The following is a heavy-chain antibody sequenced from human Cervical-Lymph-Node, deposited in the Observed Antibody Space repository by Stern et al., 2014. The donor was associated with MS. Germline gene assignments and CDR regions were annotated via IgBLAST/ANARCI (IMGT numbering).Heavy chain of an antibody. D-gene: IGHD4-17*01. V-gene: IGHV4-59*01. Sequence: QLQLQESGPGLVKPSETLSLTCTVSGGSISSYYWSWIRQPPGKGLEWIGYIYYSGSTNYNPSLKSRVTISVDTSKNQFSLKLSSVTAADTAVYYCARAIYGALALDIWGQGTMVTVSS. CDR1: GGSISSYY. CDR2: IYYSGST. J-gene: IGHJ3*02. CDR3: ARAIYGALALDI.